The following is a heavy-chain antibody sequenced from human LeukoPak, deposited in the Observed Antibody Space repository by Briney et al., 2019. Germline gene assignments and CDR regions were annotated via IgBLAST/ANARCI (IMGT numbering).Heavy chain of an antibody. CDR3: AREDSGTSIDY. CDR2: IYYSGNT. CDR1: GGSITSYY. Sequence: SETLSLTCTVSGGSITSYYYAWIRQPPGKGLEWIGYIYYSGNTNYNPSLKSRVTMSLDMSKNQFSLRLTSVTAADTAVYYCAREDSGTSIDYWGQGTLVTVSS. J-gene: IGHJ4*01. D-gene: IGHD1-26*01. V-gene: IGHV4-59*01.